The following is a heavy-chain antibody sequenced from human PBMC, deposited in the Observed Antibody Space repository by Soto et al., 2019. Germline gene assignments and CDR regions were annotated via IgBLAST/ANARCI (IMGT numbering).Heavy chain of an antibody. CDR3: ARVAQPDFWSGYIGPDY. CDR2: IIPIFGTA. V-gene: IGHV1-69*13. Sequence: SVKVSCKASGGTFSSYAISWVRQAPGQGLEWMGGIIPIFGTANYAQKFQGRVTITADESTSTAYMELSSLRSDDTAVYYCARVAQPDFWSGYIGPDYWGQGTLVTVSS. CDR1: GGTFSSYA. J-gene: IGHJ4*02. D-gene: IGHD3-3*01.